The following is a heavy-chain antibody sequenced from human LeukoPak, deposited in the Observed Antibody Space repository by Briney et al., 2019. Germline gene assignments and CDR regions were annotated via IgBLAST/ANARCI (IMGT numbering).Heavy chain of an antibody. Sequence: ASVKVSCKASGYTFTGYYMHWVRQAPGQGLEWMGWINPNSGGTNYAQKLQGRVTMTRDTSISTAYTELSRLRSDDTAVYYCARDGDYDILTGLLWGGQGTLVTVSS. J-gene: IGHJ4*02. CDR3: ARDGDYDILTGLLW. V-gene: IGHV1-2*02. CDR2: INPNSGGT. D-gene: IGHD3-9*01. CDR1: GYTFTGYY.